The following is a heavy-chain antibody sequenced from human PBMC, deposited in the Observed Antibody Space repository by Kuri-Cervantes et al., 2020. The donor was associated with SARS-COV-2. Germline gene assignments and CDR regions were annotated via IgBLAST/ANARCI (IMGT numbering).Heavy chain of an antibody. Sequence: GESLKISCAASGFTFSSYAMHWVRQAPGKGLEYVSAISSNGGSTYYANSVKGRFTISRDNSKNTLYLQMGSLRAEDMAVYYCARGSIVVVIANLDIWGQGTMVTVSS. CDR1: GFTFSSYA. D-gene: IGHD2-21*01. J-gene: IGHJ3*02. CDR3: ARGSIVVVIANLDI. CDR2: ISSNGGST. V-gene: IGHV3-64*01.